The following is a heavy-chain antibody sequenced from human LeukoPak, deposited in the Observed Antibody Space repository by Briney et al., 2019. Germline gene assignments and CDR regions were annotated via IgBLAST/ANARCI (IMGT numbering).Heavy chain of an antibody. CDR3: ARDRGYSYGYPPDY. J-gene: IGHJ4*02. Sequence: PGGSLRLSCAASGFTFSSYAMHWVRQAPGKGLEYVSGISTNGGSTYYADSVKGRFTISRDNSKNTLFLQMGSLRAEDMAVYYCARDRGYSYGYPPDYWGQGTLVTVSS. CDR2: ISTNGGST. CDR1: GFTFSSYA. V-gene: IGHV3-64*02. D-gene: IGHD5-18*01.